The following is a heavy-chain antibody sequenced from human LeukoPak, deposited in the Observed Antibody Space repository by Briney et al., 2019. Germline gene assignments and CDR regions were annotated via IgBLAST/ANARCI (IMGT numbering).Heavy chain of an antibody. Sequence: GGSLRLSCAASGFTFSSYAMSWVRQAPGKGLEWVSAISGSGGSTYYADSVKGRLTISRDNAKKSLYLQMNNLRAEDTALYYCAKDRIAVAGTGSPFDYWGQGTLVTVSS. CDR2: ISGSGGST. V-gene: IGHV3-23*01. CDR3: AKDRIAVAGTGSPFDY. CDR1: GFTFSSYA. D-gene: IGHD6-19*01. J-gene: IGHJ4*02.